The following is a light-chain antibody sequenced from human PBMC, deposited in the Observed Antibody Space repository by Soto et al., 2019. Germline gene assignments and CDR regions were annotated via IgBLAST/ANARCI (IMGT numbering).Light chain of an antibody. V-gene: IGKV3-11*01. J-gene: IGKJ5*01. Sequence: EIVLTQSPGTLSLSPGERATLSCRASQSVSNCLAWYQQKPGQAPRLLIYDASNRAPGIPARFSGSGSGTDFTLTISSLEPEDFAVYYCQQWSDWPPITFGQGTRLEIK. CDR1: QSVSNC. CDR2: DAS. CDR3: QQWSDWPPIT.